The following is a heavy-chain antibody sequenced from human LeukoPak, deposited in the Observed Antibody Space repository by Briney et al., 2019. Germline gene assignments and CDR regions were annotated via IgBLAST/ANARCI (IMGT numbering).Heavy chain of an antibody. J-gene: IGHJ3*02. CDR3: ARNYYDSSGPQAFDI. V-gene: IGHV1-69*13. CDR2: IIPIFGTA. D-gene: IGHD3-22*01. Sequence: ASVKVSCKASGGTFSSYAISWVRQAPGQGLEWMGGIIPIFGTANYAQKFQGRVTITADESTSTAYMELSSPRSEDTAVYYCARNYYDSSGPQAFDIWGQGTMVTVSS. CDR1: GGTFSSYA.